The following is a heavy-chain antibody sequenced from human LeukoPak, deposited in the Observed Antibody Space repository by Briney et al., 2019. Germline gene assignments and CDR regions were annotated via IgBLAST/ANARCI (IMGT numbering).Heavy chain of an antibody. D-gene: IGHD3-9*01. V-gene: IGHV3-23*01. CDR1: GFTFSTYG. CDR3: ARVQARILTGYWIDY. Sequence: GGTLRLSCAASGFTFSTYGMTWVRQAPGKGLEWVSAISGSAATTFYADSVKGRFTISRDNSKNTPYLQMNSLRAEDTAVYYCARVQARILTGYWIDYWGQGTLVTVSS. CDR2: ISGSAATT. J-gene: IGHJ4*02.